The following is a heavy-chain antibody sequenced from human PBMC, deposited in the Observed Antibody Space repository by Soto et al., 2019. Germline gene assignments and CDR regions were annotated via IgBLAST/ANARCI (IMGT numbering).Heavy chain of an antibody. CDR1: GGTFSSYT. D-gene: IGHD2-2*01. CDR2: IIPILGIA. V-gene: IGHV1-69*02. CDR3: ARSSSIRISHHDAFDI. J-gene: IGHJ3*02. Sequence: SVKVSCKASGGTFSSYTISWVLQAPGQGLEWMGRIIPILGIANYAQKFQGRVTITADKSTSTAYMELSSLRSEDTAVYYCARSSSIRISHHDAFDIWGQWTMVTVSS.